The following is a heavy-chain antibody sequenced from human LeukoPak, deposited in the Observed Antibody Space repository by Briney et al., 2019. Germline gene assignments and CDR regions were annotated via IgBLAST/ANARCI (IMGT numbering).Heavy chain of an antibody. CDR2: IIPIFDTA. CDR3: ARGDSGSYVPFDY. J-gene: IGHJ4*02. D-gene: IGHD1-26*01. Sequence: GASVKVSCKASGGTFSSYAISWVRQAPGQGLEWMGRIIPIFDTANYAQKFQGRVTITTDESTSTAYMELSRLRSEDTAVYYCARGDSGSYVPFDYWGQGTLVTVSS. CDR1: GGTFSSYA. V-gene: IGHV1-69*05.